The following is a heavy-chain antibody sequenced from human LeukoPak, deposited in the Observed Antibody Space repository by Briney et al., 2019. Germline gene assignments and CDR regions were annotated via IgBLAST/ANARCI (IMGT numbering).Heavy chain of an antibody. Sequence: SETLSVTRAVYGGSFSGYYWSWIRQPPGKGLEWIGEINHSGSTNYNPSLKSRVTISVDTSKNQFSLKLSSVTAADTAVYYCAAGVVVTASRGDWFDPWGQGTLGTVSS. D-gene: IGHD2-21*02. J-gene: IGHJ5*02. CDR3: AAGVVVTASRGDWFDP. CDR2: INHSGST. CDR1: GGSFSGYY. V-gene: IGHV4-34*01.